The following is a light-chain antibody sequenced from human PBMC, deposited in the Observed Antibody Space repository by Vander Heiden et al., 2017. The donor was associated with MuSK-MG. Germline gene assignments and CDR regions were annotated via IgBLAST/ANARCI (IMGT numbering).Light chain of an antibody. Sequence: DIQITQSPSSLSASVGDRVTITCRASQSISSYLNWYQQKTGKAPKLLIYAASSFQSGAPSRFSGSGSGTDFTLPISSLQPEDFAKYYCKQRYRTRCTFGQESKAEIK. V-gene: IGKV1-39*01. CDR1: QSISSY. CDR2: AAS. J-gene: IGKJ1*01. CDR3: KQRYRTRCT.